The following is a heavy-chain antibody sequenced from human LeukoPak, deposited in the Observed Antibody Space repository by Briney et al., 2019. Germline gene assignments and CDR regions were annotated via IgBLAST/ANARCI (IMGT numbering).Heavy chain of an antibody. CDR3: TRVFGGYDVSDS. V-gene: IGHV3-7*03. J-gene: IGHJ4*02. CDR1: GFTFSSFW. Sequence: GGSLGLSCAASGFTFSSFWMSWVRQAPGKGLEWVANIKKDGSQKYYVDSVEGRFTISRDNAKNSLYLQMDSLRLDDTAVYYCTRVFGGYDVSDSWGQGTRVTVSS. CDR2: IKKDGSQK. D-gene: IGHD3-3*01.